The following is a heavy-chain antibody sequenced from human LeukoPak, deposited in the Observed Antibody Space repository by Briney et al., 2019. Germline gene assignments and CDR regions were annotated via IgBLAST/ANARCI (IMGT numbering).Heavy chain of an antibody. J-gene: IGHJ6*03. CDR2: IYPGDSDT. V-gene: IGHV5-51*01. CDR3: ARHGFYSNYDYYYYYMDV. D-gene: IGHD4-11*01. Sequence: GESLKISCKGSGYSFTSYWTGWVRQMPGKGLEWMGIIYPGDSDTRYSPSFQGQVTISADKSISTAYLQWSSLKASDTAMYYCARHGFYSNYDYYYYYMDVWGKGTTVTVSS. CDR1: GYSFTSYW.